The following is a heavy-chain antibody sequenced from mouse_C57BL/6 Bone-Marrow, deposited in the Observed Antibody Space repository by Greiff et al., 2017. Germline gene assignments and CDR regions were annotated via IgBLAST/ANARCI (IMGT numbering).Heavy chain of an antibody. J-gene: IGHJ1*03. D-gene: IGHD1-1*01. Sequence: EVKVEESGGGLVQPGGSMKLSCAASGFTFSDAWMDWVRQSPEKGLEWVAEIRNKANNHATYYAESVKGRFTISRDDSKSSVYLQMNSLRAEDTGIYYCTRSTTVVARYWYFDVWGTGTTVTVSS. CDR2: IRNKANNHAT. CDR1: GFTFSDAW. V-gene: IGHV6-6*01. CDR3: TRSTTVVARYWYFDV.